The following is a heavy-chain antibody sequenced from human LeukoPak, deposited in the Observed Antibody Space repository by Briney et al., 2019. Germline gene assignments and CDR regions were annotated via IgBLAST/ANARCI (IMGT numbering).Heavy chain of an antibody. D-gene: IGHD6-19*01. J-gene: IGHJ4*02. CDR3: AKVRPPPGSGWYGGDDY. V-gene: IGHV3-23*01. CDR2: TRSSGDDT. Sequence: PGGFLRLSCTASGFTFRNYVMSWVRQAPGKGLEWVSSTRSSGDDTSSADSVKGRFTIFRDNSKSTLYLQMNSLKAEDTAIYYCAKVRPPPGSGWYGGDDYWGQGTLVTVSP. CDR1: GFTFRNYV.